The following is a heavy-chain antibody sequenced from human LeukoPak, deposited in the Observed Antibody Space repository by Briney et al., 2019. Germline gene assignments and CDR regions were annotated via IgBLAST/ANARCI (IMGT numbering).Heavy chain of an antibody. CDR1: GFTFSNFG. CDR2: ISYDGSDT. J-gene: IGHJ4*02. V-gene: IGHV3-30*18. D-gene: IGHD2-15*01. CDR3: AKERCSGSACYIFDS. Sequence: GGSLRLSCAASGFTFSNFGMHWVRQTPGKGLECVAVISYDGSDTYYADSVKGRFTISRDNSKSTLSLQLSSLGVEDTAVYYCAKERCSGSACYIFDSWGQGTLVTVS.